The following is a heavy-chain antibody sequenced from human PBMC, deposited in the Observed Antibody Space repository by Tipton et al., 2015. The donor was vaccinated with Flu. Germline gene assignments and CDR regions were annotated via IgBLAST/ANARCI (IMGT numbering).Heavy chain of an antibody. Sequence: GFLRLSCAASGFTFSSSWMAWFRQAPGKGLEWVANIKQDGTAKYYVDSVKGRFTISRDNAKNSLYLQMNSLTADDTAVYYCAKGGFAYWGQGTLVTVSS. J-gene: IGHJ4*02. CDR2: IKQDGTAK. V-gene: IGHV3-7*01. CDR3: AKGGFAY. CDR1: GFTFSSSW.